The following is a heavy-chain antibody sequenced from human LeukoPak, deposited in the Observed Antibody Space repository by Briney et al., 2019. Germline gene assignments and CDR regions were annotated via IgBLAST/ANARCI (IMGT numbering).Heavy chain of an antibody. CDR1: GGTFSSYA. Sequence: ASVKVSCKASGGTFSSYAISWVRQAPGQGLEWTGGIIPIFGTANYAQKFQGRVTITADESTSTAYMELSSLRSEDTAVYYCARDYYDSSGYYPRYNGMDVWGQGTTVTVSS. CDR2: IIPIFGTA. D-gene: IGHD3-22*01. CDR3: ARDYYDSSGYYPRYNGMDV. V-gene: IGHV1-69*13. J-gene: IGHJ6*02.